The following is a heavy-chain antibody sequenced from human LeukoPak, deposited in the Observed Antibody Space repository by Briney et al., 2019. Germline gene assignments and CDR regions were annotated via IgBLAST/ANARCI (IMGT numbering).Heavy chain of an antibody. CDR2: ISSSSSYI. J-gene: IGHJ4*02. D-gene: IGHD2-2*02. CDR3: ARESNYCSSTSCYTSVPDPIDY. V-gene: IGHV3-21*01. Sequence: PGGSLRLSCAASGFTFSDHYMDWVRQAPGKGLEWVSSISSSSSYIYYADSVKGRFTISRDNAKNSLYLQMNSLRAEDTAVYYCARESNYCSSTSCYTSVPDPIDYWGQGTLVTVSS. CDR1: GFTFSDHY.